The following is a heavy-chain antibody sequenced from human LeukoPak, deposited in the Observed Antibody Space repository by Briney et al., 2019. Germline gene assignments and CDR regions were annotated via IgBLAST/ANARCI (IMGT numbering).Heavy chain of an antibody. CDR3: ARGTPGSYLGY. CDR1: GGTFSSYA. J-gene: IGHJ4*02. D-gene: IGHD3-16*02. V-gene: IGHV1-69*04. CDR2: IIPILGIA. Sequence: SVNVSCKASGGTFSSYAISWVRQAPGQGLEWMGRIIPILGIADYAQKFQGRVTITADKSTSTAYMELSRLTSDVTAVYFCARGTPGSYLGYWGQGTLVTVSP.